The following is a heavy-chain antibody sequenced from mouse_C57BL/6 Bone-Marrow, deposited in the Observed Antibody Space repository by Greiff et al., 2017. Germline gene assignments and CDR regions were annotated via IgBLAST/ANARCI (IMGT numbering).Heavy chain of an antibody. CDR3: ATYSPFAY. CDR1: GYAFTNYL. CDR2: INPGSGGT. V-gene: IGHV1-54*01. D-gene: IGHD2-12*01. Sequence: VKLQQSGAELVRPGTSVKVSCKASGYAFTNYLIEWVKQRPGQGLEWIGVINPGSGGTNYNEKFKGKATLTADKSSSIAYMQLSSLTSEDSAVYFCATYSPFAYWGQGTLVTVSA. J-gene: IGHJ3*01.